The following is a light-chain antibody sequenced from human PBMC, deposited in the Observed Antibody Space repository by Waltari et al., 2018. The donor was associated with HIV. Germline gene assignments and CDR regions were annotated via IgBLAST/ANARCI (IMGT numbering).Light chain of an antibody. CDR1: RPNIGNSF. V-gene: IGLV1-47*01. CDR3: ASRDDNLSHWV. CDR2: KSD. J-gene: IGLJ3*02. Sequence: QSVLTQTPSMSRPPGQTVFLPRSGSRPNIGNSFVSWFQQVSGRAPKLIMYKSDQRPSGVPDRFSAAKSGSSASLAITGLQSDDEAVYFCASRDDNLSHWVFGGGTKLTV.